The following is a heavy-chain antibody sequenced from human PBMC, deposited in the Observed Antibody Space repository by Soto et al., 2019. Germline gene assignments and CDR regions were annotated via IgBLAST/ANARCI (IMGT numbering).Heavy chain of an antibody. CDR2: VYYSGST. J-gene: IGHJ4*02. D-gene: IGHD3-22*01. Sequence: QVQLQESGPGLVKPSETLSLICTVSGGSISSHYWSWIRQPPGKGLEWIGYVYYSGSTNYNPSLKPRVTISADTSKTQFSLKLSSVTAADTAVYHCARGDYSDSSGLYFDYWGQGTLVTVSS. CDR1: GGSISSHY. CDR3: ARGDYSDSSGLYFDY. V-gene: IGHV4-59*11.